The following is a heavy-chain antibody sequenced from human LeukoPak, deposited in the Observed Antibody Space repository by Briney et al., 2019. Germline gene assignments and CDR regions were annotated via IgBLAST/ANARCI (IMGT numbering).Heavy chain of an antibody. CDR3: ASRTASGLEGFDI. Sequence: TSETLSLTCTVPRGSISSPTWWTWVRQSPEKGLEWIGEIYRDGSTSYNPSLMSRLKVSIDKSTNQFSLKVTSVTAADTAVYYCASRTASGLEGFDIWGQGTMVTVSS. D-gene: IGHD6-19*01. CDR1: RGSISSPTW. V-gene: IGHV4-4*02. CDR2: IYRDGST. J-gene: IGHJ3*02.